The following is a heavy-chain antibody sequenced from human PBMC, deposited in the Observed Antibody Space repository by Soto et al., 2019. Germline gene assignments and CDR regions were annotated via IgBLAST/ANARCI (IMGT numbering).Heavy chain of an antibody. CDR2: IRKKSDGGAT. CDR3: TTGIPYTRSWSGMDV. V-gene: IGHV3-15*01. CDR1: GFTFSDAW. Sequence: GGSLRLSCEASGFTFSDAWMSWVRQAPGKGLEWVGRIRKKSDGGATDYLAPVKGRFSISRDDSKTTVYLQMNSLKTEDTAVYYCTTGIPYTRSWSGMDVWGQGTTVTVSS. J-gene: IGHJ6*02. D-gene: IGHD6-13*01.